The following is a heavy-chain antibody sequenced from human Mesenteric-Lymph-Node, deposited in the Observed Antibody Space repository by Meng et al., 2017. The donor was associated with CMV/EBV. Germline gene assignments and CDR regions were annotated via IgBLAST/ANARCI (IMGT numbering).Heavy chain of an antibody. V-gene: IGHV4-31*03. CDR3: ARDSVGIFGVVTKGLYYYYGMDV. J-gene: IGHJ6*02. Sequence: SETLSLTCTVSGGSISSGGYYWSWIRQHPGKGLEWIGYIYYSGSTYYNPSLKSRVTISVDTSKNQFSLKLSSVTAADTAVYYCARDSVGIFGVVTKGLYYYYGMDVWGQGTTVTVSS. CDR2: IYYSGST. D-gene: IGHD3-3*01. CDR1: GGSISSGGYY.